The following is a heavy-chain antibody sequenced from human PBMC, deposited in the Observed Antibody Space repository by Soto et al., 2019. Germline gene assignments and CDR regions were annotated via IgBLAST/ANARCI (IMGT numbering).Heavy chain of an antibody. CDR1: GFTFTSSA. V-gene: IGHV1-58*01. J-gene: IGHJ6*02. CDR2: IVVGSGNT. D-gene: IGHD6-6*01. CDR3: AARGSSSSHYYGMDV. Sequence: SVKVSCKASGFTFTSSAVQWVRQARGQRLEWIGWIVVGSGNTNYAQKFQERVTITRDMSTSTAYMELSSLRSEDTAVYYCAARGSSSSHYYGMDVWGQGTTVTVSS.